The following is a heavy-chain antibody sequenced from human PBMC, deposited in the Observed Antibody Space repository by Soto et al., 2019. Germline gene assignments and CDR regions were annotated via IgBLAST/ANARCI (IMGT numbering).Heavy chain of an antibody. CDR2: ISAYNGNT. CDR3: ARAPTYSLVWGVGRYYYYGMDV. D-gene: IGHD3-16*01. CDR1: GYTFTSYG. V-gene: IGHV1-18*04. J-gene: IGHJ6*02. Sequence: ASVKVSCKASGYTFTSYGISWVRQAPGQGLEWMGWISAYNGNTNYAQKLQGRVTMTTDTSTSTAYMELRSLRSDDTAVYYCARAPTYSLVWGVGRYYYYGMDVWGQGTTVTVSS.